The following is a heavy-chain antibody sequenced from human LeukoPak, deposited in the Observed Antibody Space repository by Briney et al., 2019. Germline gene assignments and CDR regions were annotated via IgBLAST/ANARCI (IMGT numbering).Heavy chain of an antibody. CDR3: ARSTYSSSQWDY. CDR2: IYFTGST. V-gene: IGHV4-59*01. J-gene: IGHJ4*02. CDR1: AGSIGSYY. Sequence: SETLSLTCTVSAGSIGSYYWHWIRQPPGKGLEWIGYIYFTGSTNYNPSLKSRVTISVDTSKNQFSLKLNSVTAADTAIYYCARSTYSSSQWDYWGQGTLVTVFS. D-gene: IGHD6-13*01.